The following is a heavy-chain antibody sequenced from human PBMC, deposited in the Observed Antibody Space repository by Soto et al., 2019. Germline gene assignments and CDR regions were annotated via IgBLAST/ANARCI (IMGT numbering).Heavy chain of an antibody. D-gene: IGHD2-2*01. J-gene: IGHJ4*02. CDR2: ISGSGGST. Sequence: GGSLRLSCAASGFTFSSYAMSWVRQAPGKGLEWVSAISGSGGSTYYADSVKGRFTISRDNSKNTLYLQMNSLRAEDTAVYYCAKDPTRHIVVVPAEKGYWGQGTLVTVSS. CDR3: AKDPTRHIVVVPAEKGY. CDR1: GFTFSSYA. V-gene: IGHV3-23*01.